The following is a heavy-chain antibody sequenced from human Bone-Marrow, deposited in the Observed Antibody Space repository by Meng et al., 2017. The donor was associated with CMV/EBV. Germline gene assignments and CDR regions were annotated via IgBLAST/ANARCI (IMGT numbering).Heavy chain of an antibody. D-gene: IGHD3-10*01. CDR1: GFNFSSDW. CDR3: ARELRGLRDY. J-gene: IGHJ4*02. V-gene: IGHV3-74*01. CDR2: INSDGSST. Sequence: GESLKISCAASGFNFSSDWMHWVRQAPGKGLVWVSLINSDGSSTTYADSVKGRFTISRDNAKSTLYLQMNSLRVEDTALYYCARELRGLRDYWARGTLVTVSS.